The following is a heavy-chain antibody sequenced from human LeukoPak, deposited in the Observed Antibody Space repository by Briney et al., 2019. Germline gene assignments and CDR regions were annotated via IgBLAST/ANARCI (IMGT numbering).Heavy chain of an antibody. J-gene: IGHJ6*03. D-gene: IGHD2-15*01. CDR3: ARQASALRYSHSYMDV. V-gene: IGHV3-30*01. CDR1: GFIFENYA. Sequence: GRSLRLTCEVSGFIFENYAMHWVRQAPGKGLEWVAVISSDGSDKYHADAVTGRLTISRDISKNTLHLQMQSLRPEDTAVYCARQASALRYSHSYMDVWGKGTTVTVSS. CDR2: ISSDGSDK.